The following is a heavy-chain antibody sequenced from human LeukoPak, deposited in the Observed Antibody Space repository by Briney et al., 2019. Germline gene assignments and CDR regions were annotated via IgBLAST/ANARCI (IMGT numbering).Heavy chain of an antibody. V-gene: IGHV1-46*01. CDR2: INPSGGST. J-gene: IGHJ4*02. CDR3: ARVRRGIAANYFDY. CDR1: GYAFTSYY. D-gene: IGHD6-13*01. Sequence: ASVKVSCKASGYAFTSYYMHWVRQAPGQGLEWMGIINPSGGSTSYPQQFQGRVTMTTDTSTSTVYMELSSLRSEDTAVYYCARVRRGIAANYFDYWGQGTLVTVSS.